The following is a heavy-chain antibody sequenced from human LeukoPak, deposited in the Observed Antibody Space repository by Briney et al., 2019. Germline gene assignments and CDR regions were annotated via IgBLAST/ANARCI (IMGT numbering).Heavy chain of an antibody. J-gene: IGHJ4*02. Sequence: GGSLRLSCAASGFTFSSYSMNWVRQAPGKGLEWVSSISSSSSYIYYADSVKGRFTISRDNAKNSLYLQMNSLRAEDTAVYYCARAITNYGYIFDCWGQGTLVTVSS. V-gene: IGHV3-21*01. CDR1: GFTFSSYS. CDR3: ARAITNYGYIFDC. CDR2: ISSSSSYI. D-gene: IGHD5-18*01.